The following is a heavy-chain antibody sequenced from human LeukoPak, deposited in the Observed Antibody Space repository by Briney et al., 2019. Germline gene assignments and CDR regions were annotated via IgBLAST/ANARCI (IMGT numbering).Heavy chain of an antibody. CDR2: IYTSGST. J-gene: IGHJ3*02. CDR3: ARDDGGHRRPVAGRPERGARAFDI. V-gene: IGHV4-61*02. D-gene: IGHD6-19*01. CDR1: GGSISSGSYY. Sequence: SETLSLTCTVSGGSISSGSYYWSWIRQPAGKELEWIGRIYTSGSTNYNPSLKSRVTISVDTSKNQFSLKLSSVTAADTAVYYCARDDGGHRRPVAGRPERGARAFDIWGQGTMVTVSS.